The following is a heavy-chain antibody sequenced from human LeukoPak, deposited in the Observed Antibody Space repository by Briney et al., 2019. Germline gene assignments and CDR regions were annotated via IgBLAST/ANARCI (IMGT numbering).Heavy chain of an antibody. D-gene: IGHD6-19*01. V-gene: IGHV1-2*02. CDR1: RYTFTGYY. CDR3: AREDISSGCYF. CDR2: INPNSGGT. Sequence: ASVKVSCKASRYTFTGYYMHWVRQAPGQGLEWMGWINPNSGGTNYAQKFQGRVTMTRDTSISTAYVELSRLRSDDTAVHYCAREDISSGCYFGGQGTLVTLSS. J-gene: IGHJ4*02.